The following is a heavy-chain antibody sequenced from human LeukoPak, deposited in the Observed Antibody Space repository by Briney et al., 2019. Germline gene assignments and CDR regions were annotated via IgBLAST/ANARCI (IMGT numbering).Heavy chain of an antibody. V-gene: IGHV3-9*01. CDR1: GFTFSSYA. D-gene: IGHD4-11*01. J-gene: IGHJ4*02. CDR2: ISWNSGSI. CDR3: AKMNAVTSYFDY. Sequence: GGSLRLSCAASGFTFSSYAMSWVRQAPGKGLEWVSGISWNSGSIGYADSVKGRFTISRDNAKNSLYLQMNSLRAEDTALYYCAKMNAVTSYFDYWGQGTLVTVSS.